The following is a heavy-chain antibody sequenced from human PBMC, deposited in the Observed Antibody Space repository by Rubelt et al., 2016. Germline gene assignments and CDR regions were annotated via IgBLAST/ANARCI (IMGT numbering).Heavy chain of an antibody. D-gene: IGHD6-13*01. J-gene: IGHJ4*02. CDR1: GFTFSIYT. V-gene: IGHV3-30*04. Sequence: QVQLVESGGGVVQPGRSLRLSCAASGFTFSIYTMHWVRQAPGKGLEWVAVISYDGTNEYYADSVKGRFTISRDNAKNTMFMQMNSLRAEGTAVYYRARVGQQVVVLDYWGQGTLVTVSS. CDR3: ARVGQQVVVLDY. CDR2: ISYDGTNE.